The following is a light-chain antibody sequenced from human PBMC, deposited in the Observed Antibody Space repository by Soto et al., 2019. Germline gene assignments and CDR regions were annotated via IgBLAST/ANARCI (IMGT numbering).Light chain of an antibody. CDR3: QQSYSTTWT. V-gene: IGKV1-39*01. CDR2: AAS. CDR1: QSISNY. J-gene: IGKJ1*01. Sequence: DIHMTQSPSSRATCFVERVTIIRRASQSISNYLNWYQQKPGQAPKLLIYAASSLQSGVPSRFSGSGSGTDFTLTISSLQHEDLATYYCQQSYSTTWTFGQGTKVDIK.